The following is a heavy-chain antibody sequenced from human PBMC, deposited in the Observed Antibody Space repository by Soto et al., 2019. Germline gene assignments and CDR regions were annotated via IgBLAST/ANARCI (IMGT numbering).Heavy chain of an antibody. D-gene: IGHD2-2*01. J-gene: IGHJ4*02. CDR1: RYSFASYY. CDR3: ARVSCSSTSCYAH. CDR2: MNPNSGDT. V-gene: IGHV1-8*01. Sequence: SVKLSCEASRYSFASYYSNWVRQATRQGLEWMGWMNPNSGDTDSAQKFQGRVTMTRSTSISTAYMELSSLRSEDTAVYYCARVSCSSTSCYAHWGQGTLVPVSS.